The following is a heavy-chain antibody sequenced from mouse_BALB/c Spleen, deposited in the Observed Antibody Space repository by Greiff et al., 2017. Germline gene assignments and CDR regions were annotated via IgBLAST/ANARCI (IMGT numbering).Heavy chain of an antibody. J-gene: IGHJ1*01. CDR2: ISSGGST. Sequence: EVKVEESGGGLVKPGGSLKLSCAASGFTFSSYAMSWVRQTPEKRLEWVASISSGGSTYYPDSVKGRFTISRDNARNILYLQMSSLRSEDTAMYYCARHRYDWYFDVWGAGTTVTVSS. CDR3: ARHRYDWYFDV. D-gene: IGHD2-14*01. V-gene: IGHV5-6-5*01. CDR1: GFTFSSYA.